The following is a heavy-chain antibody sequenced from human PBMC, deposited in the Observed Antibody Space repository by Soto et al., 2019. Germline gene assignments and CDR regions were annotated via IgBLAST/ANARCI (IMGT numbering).Heavy chain of an antibody. CDR1: GFTFTRNA. CDR2: ISDSGGGT. Sequence: GGSLRLSCAASGFTFTRNAMSWVRQAPGLGLEWVSVISDSGGGTYYADSVKGRFTISRDNSNKMLYLQMNSLRAEDTAIYYCAKRYMVGSYYYGMDVWGQGTTVTVSS. D-gene: IGHD3-10*01. V-gene: IGHV3-23*01. J-gene: IGHJ6*02. CDR3: AKRYMVGSYYYGMDV.